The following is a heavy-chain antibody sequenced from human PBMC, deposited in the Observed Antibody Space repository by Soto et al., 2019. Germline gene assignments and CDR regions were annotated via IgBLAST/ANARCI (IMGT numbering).Heavy chain of an antibody. CDR3: AREPRGRMVRGVIGRFDP. J-gene: IGHJ5*02. CDR2: INHSGST. CDR1: GVPIRSYF. V-gene: IGHV4-34*01. Sequence: PSETLSLTCTVSGVPIRSYFWSWIRQPPGKGLEWIGEINHSGSTNYNPSLKSRVTISVDTSKNQFSLKLSSVTAADTAVYYCAREPRGRMVRGVIGRFDPWGQGTLVTVSS. D-gene: IGHD3-10*01.